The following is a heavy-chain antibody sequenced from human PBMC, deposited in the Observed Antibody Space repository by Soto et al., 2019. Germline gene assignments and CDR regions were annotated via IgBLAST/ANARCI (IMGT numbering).Heavy chain of an antibody. Sequence: PGGSLRLSCAASGFTFSSYSMNWVRQAPGKGLEWVSSISSSSSYIYYADSVKGRFTISRDNAKNSLYLQMNSLRAEDTAVYYCARDTRNRSTSWYFDYWGQGTLVTVSS. CDR1: GFTFSSYS. V-gene: IGHV3-21*01. CDR2: ISSSSSYI. CDR3: ARDTRNRSTSWYFDY. J-gene: IGHJ4*02. D-gene: IGHD2-2*01.